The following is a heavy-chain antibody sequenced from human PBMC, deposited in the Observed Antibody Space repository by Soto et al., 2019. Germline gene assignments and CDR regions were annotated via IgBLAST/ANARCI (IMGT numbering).Heavy chain of an antibody. CDR2: ISSSGDGT. D-gene: IGHD3-3*01. V-gene: IGHV3-23*01. CDR3: AKNADWWSWGMDV. J-gene: IGHJ6*02. CDR1: GFAFKSYA. Sequence: GVSLRLSCAASGFAFKSYAMTWVRQAPGKGLEWVSIISSSGDGTYYVDSVKGRFTISRDNSRNTLNLQMNSLRAEDTAVYYCAKNADWWSWGMDVWCQGTTVTLS.